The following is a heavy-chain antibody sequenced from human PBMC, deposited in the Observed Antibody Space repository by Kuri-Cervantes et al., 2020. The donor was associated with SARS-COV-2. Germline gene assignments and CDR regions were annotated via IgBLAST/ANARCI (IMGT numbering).Heavy chain of an antibody. CDR1: GFTFSSYW. CDR3: AKDDGGSFGLFDN. CDR2: VRSDGSNK. V-gene: IGHV3-30*02. D-gene: IGHD1-26*01. Sequence: GESLKISCAASGFTFSSYWMSWVRQAPGKGLEWVAFVRSDGSNKHYTDSVKGRFTNSRDNSKNTLYLQMNSLGPEDTAVYYCAKDDGGSFGLFDNWGQGILVTVSS. J-gene: IGHJ4*02.